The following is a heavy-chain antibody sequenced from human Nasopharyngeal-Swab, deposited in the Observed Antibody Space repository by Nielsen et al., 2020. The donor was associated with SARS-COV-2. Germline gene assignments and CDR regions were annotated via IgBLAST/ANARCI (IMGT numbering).Heavy chain of an antibody. J-gene: IGHJ3*02. CDR2: ISAYNGNT. Sequence: WVRQAPGQGIEWLGRISAYNGNTNYAPKFQGRVTMTTDTSTSKAYLELRSLRSDDTATYYCARVLYDVFTGGFYFFGAFDIWGQGTVVTVSS. V-gene: IGHV1-18*01. D-gene: IGHD3-9*01. CDR3: ARVLYDVFTGGFYFFGAFDI.